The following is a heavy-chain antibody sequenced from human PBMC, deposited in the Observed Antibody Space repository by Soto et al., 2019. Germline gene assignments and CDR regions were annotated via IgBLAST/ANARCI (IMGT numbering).Heavy chain of an antibody. CDR1: GFVFKDSS. J-gene: IGHJ4*02. CDR2: IRDRAYNYAT. V-gene: IGHV3-73*01. Sequence: EVLLVESGGGLVQPGGSLKLSCAASGFVFKDSSIHWVRQASGKGLEWVGRIRDRAYNYATSYAASAKGRFTISRDDSSNTAFLQMNSLKTEDTAIYYCTRLISAAQDYWGQGTRVTVSS. D-gene: IGHD3-22*01. CDR3: TRLISAAQDY.